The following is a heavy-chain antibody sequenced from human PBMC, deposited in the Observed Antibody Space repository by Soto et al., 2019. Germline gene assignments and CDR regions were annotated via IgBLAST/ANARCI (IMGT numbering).Heavy chain of an antibody. J-gene: IGHJ5*02. CDR3: ARDQIRGFGSPGFDP. V-gene: IGHV4-4*02. D-gene: IGHD3-16*01. CDR1: SGSISSSNW. CDR2: IYHSGST. Sequence: QVQLQESGPGLVKPSGTLSLTCAVSSGSISSSNWWSWVRQPQGKGLEWIGEIYHSGSTNYNPSLKSRVTISVDKSKNQFSLKLSSVTAADTAVYYFARDQIRGFGSPGFDPWGQGTLVTVSS.